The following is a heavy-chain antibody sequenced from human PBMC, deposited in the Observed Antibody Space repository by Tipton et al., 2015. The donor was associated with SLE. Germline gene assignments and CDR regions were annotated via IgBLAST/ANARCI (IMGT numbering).Heavy chain of an antibody. CDR2: IYYSGST. CDR1: GGSISSSSYY. CDR3: ARTRGYSYGLFDY. Sequence: TLSLTCTVSGGSISSSSYYWGWIRQPPGKGLEWIGYIYYSGSTNYNPSLKSRVTVSADTSKNQFSLKLSSVTAADTAVYYCARTRGYSYGLFDYWGQGTLVTVSS. V-gene: IGHV4-61*05. D-gene: IGHD5-18*01. J-gene: IGHJ4*02.